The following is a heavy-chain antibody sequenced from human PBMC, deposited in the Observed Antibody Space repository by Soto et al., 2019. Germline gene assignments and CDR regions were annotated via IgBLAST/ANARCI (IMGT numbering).Heavy chain of an antibody. D-gene: IGHD6-19*01. Sequence: QVQLVQSGAEVKKPGSSVKVSCKASGGTFSSYVISWVRQAPGQGLAWMGGIIPIFGTANYAQKFQGRVTINADESTTTVYMELSSLRSEDTAVYYCASSADSSGWYYFKYWGQGTLVTVSS. CDR3: ASSADSSGWYYFKY. V-gene: IGHV1-69*12. CDR2: IIPIFGTA. CDR1: GGTFSSYV. J-gene: IGHJ4*02.